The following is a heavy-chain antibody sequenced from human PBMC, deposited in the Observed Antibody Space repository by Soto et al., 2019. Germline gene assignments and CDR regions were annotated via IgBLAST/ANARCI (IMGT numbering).Heavy chain of an antibody. D-gene: IGHD6-6*01. J-gene: IGHJ4*02. CDR3: ARASPSIAARPFDY. V-gene: IGHV4-30-4*01. Sequence: NPSETLSLTCTVSGGSISSGDYYWSWIRQPPGRGLEWVGHISYSGSNYYNPSLRSRVTISLDTSKNHFSLKLTSVTAADTAVYYCARASPSIAARPFDYWGQGTLVTVSS. CDR1: GGSISSGDYY. CDR2: ISYSGSN.